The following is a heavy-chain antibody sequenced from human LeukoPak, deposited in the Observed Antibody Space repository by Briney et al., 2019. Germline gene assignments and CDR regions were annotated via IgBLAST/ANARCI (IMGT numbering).Heavy chain of an antibody. V-gene: IGHV4-4*07. D-gene: IGHD3-10*01. Sequence: PSETLSLTCIVSGGSISSFFWSWIRQPAGKGLEWIGRIYTSGSTGDTNYNPSLKSRVTISVDTSKNQFSLKLSSVTAADTAVYYCARQAANGGNYYGSGTHPPIPTDYWGQGTLVTVSS. CDR2: IYTSGSTGDT. J-gene: IGHJ4*02. CDR1: GGSISSFF. CDR3: ARQAANGGNYYGSGTHPPIPTDY.